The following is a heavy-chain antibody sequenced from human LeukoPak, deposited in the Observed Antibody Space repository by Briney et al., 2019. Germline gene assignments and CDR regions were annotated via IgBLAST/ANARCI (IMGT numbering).Heavy chain of an antibody. V-gene: IGHV4-39*01. Sequence: PSETLSLTCTVSGGSISSGGYYWGWIRQPPGKGLEWIGSIYYSGSTYYNPSLKSRVTISVDTSKNQFSLKLSSVTAADTAVYYCARPALTTVTATDAFDIWGQGTMVTVSS. CDR1: GGSISSGGYY. CDR2: IYYSGST. D-gene: IGHD4-17*01. CDR3: ARPALTTVTATDAFDI. J-gene: IGHJ3*02.